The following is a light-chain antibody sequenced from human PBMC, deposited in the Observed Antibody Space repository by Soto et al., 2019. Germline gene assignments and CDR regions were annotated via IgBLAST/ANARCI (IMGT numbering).Light chain of an antibody. J-gene: IGLJ3*02. CDR1: SSNIGSNT. CDR3: AAWDDSLNGWE. CDR2: SNN. V-gene: IGLV1-44*01. Sequence: QSVLTQPPSASETPGQRVTISCSGSSSNIGSNTVNWYQQLPGTAPKLLIYSNNQRPSGVPDRFSGSKSGTSASLAISGLQSEDEADYYCAAWDDSLNGWEFGGGTKLTVL.